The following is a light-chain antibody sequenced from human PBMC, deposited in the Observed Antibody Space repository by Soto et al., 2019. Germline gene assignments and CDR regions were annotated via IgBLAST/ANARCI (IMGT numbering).Light chain of an antibody. V-gene: IGKV3-15*01. CDR1: QSVSSN. J-gene: IGKJ5*01. CDR3: QQYNNWPPQIT. Sequence: EIVMTQSPATLSVSPGERATLSCRASQSVSSNLAWYQQEPGQAPRLLIYGASTRATGLPARFSGSGSGTEFTLTISSLQSEDFAVYYCQQYNNWPPQITFGQGTRLENK. CDR2: GAS.